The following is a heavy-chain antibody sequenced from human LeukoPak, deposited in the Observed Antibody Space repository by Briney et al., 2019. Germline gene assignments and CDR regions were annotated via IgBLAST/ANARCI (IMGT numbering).Heavy chain of an antibody. CDR1: GGSFSGYY. J-gene: IGHJ5*02. CDR2: INHSGST. V-gene: IGHV4-34*01. Sequence: SETLSLTCAVYGGSFSGYYWSWIRQPPGKGLEWIGEINHSGSTNYNPSLKSRVTISVDTSKNQFSLKLSSVTAADTAVYNCARVRRITMVRGPFGPWGQGTLVTVSS. CDR3: ARVRRITMVRGPFGP. D-gene: IGHD3-10*01.